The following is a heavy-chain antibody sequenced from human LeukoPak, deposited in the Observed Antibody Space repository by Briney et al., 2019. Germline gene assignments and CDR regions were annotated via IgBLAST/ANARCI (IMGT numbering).Heavy chain of an antibody. CDR2: IYPGDSDT. Sequence: GESLKTSCKGSGYSFTSYWIGWVRQMPGKGLEWMGIIYPGDSDTRYSPSFQGQVTISADKSISTAYLQWSSLKASDTAMYYCARLRRYYDSSGYYPSPLPDYWGQGSLVTVSS. J-gene: IGHJ4*02. V-gene: IGHV5-51*01. CDR1: GYSFTSYW. D-gene: IGHD3-22*01. CDR3: ARLRRYYDSSGYYPSPLPDY.